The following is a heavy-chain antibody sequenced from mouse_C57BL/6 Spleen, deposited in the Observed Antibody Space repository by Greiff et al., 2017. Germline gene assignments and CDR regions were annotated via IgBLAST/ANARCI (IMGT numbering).Heavy chain of an antibody. J-gene: IGHJ3*01. CDR2: IYPGGGYT. CDR1: GYTFTNYW. CDR3: ARWGTTVVGDAWFAY. D-gene: IGHD1-1*01. Sequence: VKLQESGAELVRPGTSVKLSCKASGYTFTNYWIGWAKQRPGHGLEWMGDIYPGGGYTNYNEKFKGRATLTADKSSSTAYMQFSSLTSEDSAIYYCARWGTTVVGDAWFAYWGQGTLVTVSA. V-gene: IGHV1-63*01.